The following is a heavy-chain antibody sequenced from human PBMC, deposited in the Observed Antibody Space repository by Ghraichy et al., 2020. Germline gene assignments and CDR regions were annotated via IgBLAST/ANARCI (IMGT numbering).Heavy chain of an antibody. Sequence: SETLSLTCAVFGGSFSDHYRVWIRQPPGKGLEWIGEIHPSGSTNYNPSLASRVTMSVDTSKNQFSLRLSSVTAADTAVYYCARGEDSAKIHHWGQETLVTVSS. J-gene: IGHJ1*01. D-gene: IGHD3-22*01. V-gene: IGHV4-34*01. CDR2: IHPSGST. CDR3: ARGEDSAKIHH. CDR1: GGSFSDHY.